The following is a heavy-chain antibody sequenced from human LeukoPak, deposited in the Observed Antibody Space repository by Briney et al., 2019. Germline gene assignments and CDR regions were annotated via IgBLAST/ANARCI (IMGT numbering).Heavy chain of an antibody. CDR3: AKHFCTGFDCSLFDS. V-gene: IGHV3-23*01. CDR1: GFTMSNYG. Sequence: GGSLRLSCAASGFTMSNYGVSWVRQAPGKGLEWVSGIRSAVDTTHYADSVKGRFIIPRDNSKNTLSLQLNSLRPEDTALYYCAKHFCTGFDCSLFDSWGQGTLVTVSS. J-gene: IGHJ4*02. CDR2: IRSAVDTT. D-gene: IGHD3/OR15-3a*01.